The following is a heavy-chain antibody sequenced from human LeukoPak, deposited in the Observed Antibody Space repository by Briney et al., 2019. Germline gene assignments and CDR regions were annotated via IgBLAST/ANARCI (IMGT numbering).Heavy chain of an antibody. CDR2: ISWNSGSI. Sequence: GGSLRLSCAASGFTFDDYAMHWVRQAPGKGLEWVSGISWNSGSIGYADSVKGRFTISRDNAKNSLYLQMNSLRTEDTAFYYCIKGEYYYDNSGYPDSWGQGTLVTVSS. J-gene: IGHJ5*01. CDR1: GFTFDDYA. D-gene: IGHD3-22*01. CDR3: IKGEYYYDNSGYPDS. V-gene: IGHV3-9*01.